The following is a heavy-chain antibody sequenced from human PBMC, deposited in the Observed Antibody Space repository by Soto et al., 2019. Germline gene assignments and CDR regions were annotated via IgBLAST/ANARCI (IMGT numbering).Heavy chain of an antibody. V-gene: IGHV4-59*08. CDR1: GGSISSYY. Sequence: SETLSLTCTVSGGSISSYYWSWIRQPPGKGLEWIGYIYYSGSTNYNPSLKSRVTISVDTSKNQFSLKLSSVTAADTAVYYCARHRIVATIHYLDYWGQGTLVTVSS. D-gene: IGHD5-12*01. J-gene: IGHJ4*02. CDR3: ARHRIVATIHYLDY. CDR2: IYYSGST.